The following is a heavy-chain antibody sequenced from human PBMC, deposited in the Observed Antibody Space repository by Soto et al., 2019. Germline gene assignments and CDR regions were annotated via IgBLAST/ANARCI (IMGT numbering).Heavy chain of an antibody. CDR1: GYSISSGYY. D-gene: IGHD3-3*01. Sequence: SETLSLTCTVSGYSISSGYYWGWIRQPPGKGLEWIGSIYHSGSTYYNPSLKSRVTISVDTSKNQFSLKLSPVTAADTAVYYCARVNDFWSGYYDYWGQGTLVTVSS. CDR3: ARVNDFWSGYYDY. CDR2: IYHSGST. J-gene: IGHJ4*02. V-gene: IGHV4-38-2*02.